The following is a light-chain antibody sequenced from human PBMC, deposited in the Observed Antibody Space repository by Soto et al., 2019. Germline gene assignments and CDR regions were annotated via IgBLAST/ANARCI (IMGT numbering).Light chain of an antibody. V-gene: IGKV3-20*01. J-gene: IGKJ2*01. Sequence: EIVMTQSPGTLSLSPGESATLSCRAGQTIRSSSLAWYQQKPGQAPRLLMHGASSRATGVPDRFSGSESGTDFSLTISRLEPEDFAVYYCEQNGASPLYTFGQGTRLEMK. CDR2: GAS. CDR3: EQNGASPLYT. CDR1: QTIRSSS.